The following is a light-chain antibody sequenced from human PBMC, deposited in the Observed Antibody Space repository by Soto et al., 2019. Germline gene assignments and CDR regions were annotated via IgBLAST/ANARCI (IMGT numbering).Light chain of an antibody. CDR3: QQYDSYPWT. V-gene: IGKV1-5*01. Sequence: GDRVAITCRASQSISSWLAWYQQKPGKAPNLLIYDASSLESGVPSRFSGSGSVTQFTLTISSLQPDDFATYYCQQYDSYPWTFGQGTKVEIK. J-gene: IGKJ1*01. CDR2: DAS. CDR1: QSISSW.